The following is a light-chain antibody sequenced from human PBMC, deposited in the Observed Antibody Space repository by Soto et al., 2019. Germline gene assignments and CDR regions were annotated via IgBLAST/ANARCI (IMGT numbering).Light chain of an antibody. CDR1: QSVSTNF. Sequence: EIVLTQSPGTLSLSPGEGVTLSCRASQSVSTNFFAWYQQKPGQAPRLLIYGASTRATGIPDRFSGSGSRTDFTLTISRLEPEDFAVYYCQQYSRTSWTFGQGTKVDIK. CDR2: GAS. CDR3: QQYSRTSWT. V-gene: IGKV3-20*01. J-gene: IGKJ1*01.